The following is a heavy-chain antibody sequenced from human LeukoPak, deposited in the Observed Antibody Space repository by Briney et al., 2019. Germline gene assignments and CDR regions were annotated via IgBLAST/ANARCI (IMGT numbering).Heavy chain of an antibody. CDR2: MNPNSGNT. J-gene: IGHJ6*02. D-gene: IGHD3-3*01. V-gene: IGHV1-8*01. Sequence: GASVKVSCTASGYTFTSYDINWVRQATGQGLEWMGWMNPNSGNTGYAQKFQGRVTMTRNTSISTAYMELSSLRSEDTAVYYCARGNYDFWSVGMDVWGQGTTVTVSS. CDR1: GYTFTSYD. CDR3: ARGNYDFWSVGMDV.